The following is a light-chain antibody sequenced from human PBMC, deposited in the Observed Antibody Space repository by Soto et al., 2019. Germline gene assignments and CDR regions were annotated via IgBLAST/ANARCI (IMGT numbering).Light chain of an antibody. CDR3: QYYGSSPWT. J-gene: IGKJ1*01. Sequence: EIVLTQSPGTLSLSPGERATLSCRASQSVNPDDLAWYQQKPRQAPRLLFYSASSRATGIPDRYRGSGSGTEVPRSISRVEPEEFVVYYVQYYGSSPWTCGQGTKVEIK. CDR2: SAS. CDR1: QSVNPDD. V-gene: IGKV3-20*01.